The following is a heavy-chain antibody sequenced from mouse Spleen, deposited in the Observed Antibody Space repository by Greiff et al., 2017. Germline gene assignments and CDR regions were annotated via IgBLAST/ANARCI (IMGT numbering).Heavy chain of an antibody. CDR1: GFSLTSYG. CDR3: ARYDYRYDDVHFDY. Sequence: VKLMESGPGLVAPSQSLSITCTVSGFSLTSYGVHWVRQPPGKGLEWLVVIWSDGSTTYNSALKSRLSISKDNSKSQVFLKMNSLQTDDTAMYDCARYDYRYDDVHFDYWGQGTTLTVSS. D-gene: IGHD2-14*01. V-gene: IGHV2-6*03. J-gene: IGHJ2*01. CDR2: IWSDGST.